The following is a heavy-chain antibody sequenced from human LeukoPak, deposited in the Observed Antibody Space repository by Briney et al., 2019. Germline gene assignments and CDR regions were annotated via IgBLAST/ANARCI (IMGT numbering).Heavy chain of an antibody. CDR3: VYGSGSYYPDFDY. CDR2: ISSSGTTK. D-gene: IGHD3-10*01. V-gene: IGHV3-48*03. J-gene: IGHJ4*02. CDR1: GFSFSSYE. Sequence: GGSLRLSCAASGFSFSSYELNWVRQAPGKGLEWISYISSSGTTKKYADSVRGRFTISRDNAKNSLHLQMNSLRAEDTAVYYCVYGSGSYYPDFDYWGQGTLVTVSS.